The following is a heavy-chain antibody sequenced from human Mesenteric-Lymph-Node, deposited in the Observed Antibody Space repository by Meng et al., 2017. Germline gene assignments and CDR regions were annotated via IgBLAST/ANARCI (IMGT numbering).Heavy chain of an antibody. D-gene: IGHD3-3*01. CDR1: GYTFTTHA. CDR2: INAGNGNT. J-gene: IGHJ1*01. CDR3: ARDQATYEGYFQH. V-gene: IGHV1-3*01. Sequence: QGQIVQTGTEMKKPGASVKVSCKASGYTFTTHAMHWVRQAPGQRLEWMGWINAGNGNTKYSQNFQARITISRDTSANTAYMELSSLRSEDTAVYYCARDQATYEGYFQHWGQGTRVTVSS.